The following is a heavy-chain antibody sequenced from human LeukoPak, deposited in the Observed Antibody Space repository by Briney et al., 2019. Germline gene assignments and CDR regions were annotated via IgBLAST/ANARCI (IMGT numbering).Heavy chain of an antibody. D-gene: IGHD6-13*01. V-gene: IGHV4-34*01. CDR2: INHSGST. J-gene: IGHJ6*03. Sequence: SETLSLTCAVYGGSFSGYYWSWIRQPPGKGLEWIGKINHSGSTNYNPSLTSRVTISVDTSKNQFSLKLSSVTAADTAVYYCARGSSSWYTARYYYYMDVWGKGTTVTVSS. CDR1: GGSFSGYY. CDR3: ARGSSSWYTARYYYYMDV.